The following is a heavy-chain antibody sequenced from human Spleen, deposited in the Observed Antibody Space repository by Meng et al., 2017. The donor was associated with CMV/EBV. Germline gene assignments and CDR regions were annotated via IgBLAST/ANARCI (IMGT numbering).Heavy chain of an antibody. CDR3: AISPYYDFWSGGPTPIDY. V-gene: IGHV1-69*02. CDR1: GYTFTSYT. Sequence: SVKVSCKASGYTFTSYTISWVRQAPGQGLEWMGRIIPILGIANYAQKFQGRVTITADKSTSTAYMELSSLRSEDTAVYYCAISPYYDFWSGGPTPIDYWGQGTLVTVSS. D-gene: IGHD3-3*01. J-gene: IGHJ4*02. CDR2: IIPILGIA.